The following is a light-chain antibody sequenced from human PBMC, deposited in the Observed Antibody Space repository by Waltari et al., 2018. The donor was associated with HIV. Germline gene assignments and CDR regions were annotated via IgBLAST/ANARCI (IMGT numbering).Light chain of an antibody. J-gene: IGLJ1*01. CDR3: SSDATGNTYV. CDR2: EVT. CDR1: NSDIGKYNL. Sequence: PGQSITISCTGTNSDIGKYNLVSWYQQHPGKVPKVLIFEVTTRPSGISIRFSDSKSDNAASLTISGLQAEDEADYYCSSDATGNTYVFGTGTSVTVL. V-gene: IGLV2-23*02.